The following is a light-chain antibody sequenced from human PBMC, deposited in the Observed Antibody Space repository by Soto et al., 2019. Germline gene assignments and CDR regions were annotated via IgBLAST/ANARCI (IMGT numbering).Light chain of an antibody. Sequence: EIVMTQSPATLSVSPGERASLSCRASQTVSSNLAWYQQKPGQAPRLLVYGASTRATGIPARYSGSGSGTDFTLTISTLQSEDFAAYYCQQSDNWPLAFGEGTKVEIK. CDR3: QQSDNWPLA. CDR2: GAS. CDR1: QTVSSN. V-gene: IGKV3-15*01. J-gene: IGKJ4*01.